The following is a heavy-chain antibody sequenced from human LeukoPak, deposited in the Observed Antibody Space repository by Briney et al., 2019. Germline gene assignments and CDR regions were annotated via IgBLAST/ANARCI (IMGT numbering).Heavy chain of an antibody. Sequence: GRSLRLSCAASGFTFDDYAMHWVRQAPGKGLEWVSGISWNSGSIGYADSVKGRFTISRDNAKNTLYLQMNSLRAEDTAVYYCARGGAYSYDPFDYWGQGTLVTVSS. CDR2: ISWNSGSI. CDR3: ARGGAYSYDPFDY. CDR1: GFTFDDYA. J-gene: IGHJ4*02. D-gene: IGHD5-18*01. V-gene: IGHV3-9*01.